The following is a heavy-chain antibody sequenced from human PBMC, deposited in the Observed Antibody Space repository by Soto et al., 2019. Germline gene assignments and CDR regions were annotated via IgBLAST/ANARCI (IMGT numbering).Heavy chain of an antibody. CDR3: SRDGVPGDMRYYFDY. CDR2: ISYDGSNK. CDR1: GFIFSSYG. D-gene: IGHD3-3*01. Sequence: GGSLRLSCAASGFIFSSYGMHWVRQAPGKGLEWVAVISYDGSNKYYVDSVKGRFTISRDTSKNTLYLQINSLRPEDTALYYCSRDGVPGDMRYYFDYWGQGTLVTVSS. V-gene: IGHV3-33*01. J-gene: IGHJ4*02.